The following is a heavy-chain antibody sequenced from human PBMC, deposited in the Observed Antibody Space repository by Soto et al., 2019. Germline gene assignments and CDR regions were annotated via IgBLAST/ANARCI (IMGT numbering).Heavy chain of an antibody. CDR3: ARQRTSVVTQAYFDV. CDR2: IYYSGST. Sequence: SETLSLTCTVSGGSISSYYWNWIRQPPGKGLEWIGYIYYSGSTYNNPSLRSRVSMSIDTSKDQFSLKLKSVTAADTALYFCARQRTSVVTQAYFDVWGPGSLVTVSS. V-gene: IGHV4-59*04. CDR1: GGSISSYY. D-gene: IGHD2-21*02. J-gene: IGHJ4*02.